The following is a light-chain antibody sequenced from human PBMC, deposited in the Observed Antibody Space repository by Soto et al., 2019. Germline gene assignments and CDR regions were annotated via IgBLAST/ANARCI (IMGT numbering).Light chain of an antibody. CDR2: WAS. J-gene: IGKJ2*01. V-gene: IGKV4-1*01. CDR3: QQYYSTPPT. CDR1: QSVLYSSNNKNY. Sequence: DIVMTQSPDSLAVSLGESATINCKSSQSVLYSSNNKNYLAWYQQKPGQPPKLLIYWASTRESGVPDRFSGSGSGTDFTLTISSLQAEDVAVYYCQQYYSTPPTFGQGTKLEIK.